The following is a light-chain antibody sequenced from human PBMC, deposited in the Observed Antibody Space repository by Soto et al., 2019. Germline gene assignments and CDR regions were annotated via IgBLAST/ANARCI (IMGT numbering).Light chain of an antibody. CDR3: NSYTRSNTLVV. J-gene: IGLJ2*01. CDR1: SSDVGDYKY. Sequence: QSVLTQPASVSGSPGQSITISCTGTSSDVGDYKYVSWYQHHPGKAPKLMIYDVDNRPSGVPSRFSGSKSGNTATLTISGLQPEDGADYFCNSYTRSNTLVVFGGGTKVTVL. V-gene: IGLV2-14*01. CDR2: DVD.